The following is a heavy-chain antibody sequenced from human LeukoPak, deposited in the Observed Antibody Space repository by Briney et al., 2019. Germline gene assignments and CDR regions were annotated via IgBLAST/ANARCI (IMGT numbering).Heavy chain of an antibody. Sequence: GGSLRLSCAASGFTFNSYSMNWVRQAPGKGLEWVSYISSSSSTIYYADSVKGRFTISRDNAKNPLYLQMNSLRDEDTAVYYCARINAGEYYDFWSGYYTKPYYYYGMDVWGQGTTVTVSS. V-gene: IGHV3-48*02. J-gene: IGHJ6*02. CDR1: GFTFNSYS. CDR2: ISSSSSTI. CDR3: ARINAGEYYDFWSGYYTKPYYYYGMDV. D-gene: IGHD3-3*01.